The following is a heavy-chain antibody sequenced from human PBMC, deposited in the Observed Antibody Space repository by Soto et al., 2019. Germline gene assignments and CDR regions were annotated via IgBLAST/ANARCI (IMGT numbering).Heavy chain of an antibody. CDR1: GFSLSNARMG. Sequence: QVTLKESGPVLVKPTETLTLTCTVSGFSLSNARMGVSWIRQPPGKALEWLAHIFSNDEKSYSTSLKSRLTISKDTSKSQVVLTMTNIDPVDTATYYCARSLQLTGDYSWYFDLWGRGTLVTVSS. J-gene: IGHJ2*01. CDR2: IFSNDEK. D-gene: IGHD7-27*01. CDR3: ARSLQLTGDYSWYFDL. V-gene: IGHV2-26*01.